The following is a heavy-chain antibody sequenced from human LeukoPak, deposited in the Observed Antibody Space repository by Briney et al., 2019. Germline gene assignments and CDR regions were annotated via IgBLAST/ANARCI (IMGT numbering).Heavy chain of an antibody. V-gene: IGHV3-30*04. CDR3: ARDPYYYDSSCYFDY. CDR1: GFTFSSYA. J-gene: IGHJ4*02. Sequence: GGSLRLSCAASGFTFSSYAMHWVRQAPGKGLEWVAVISYNGSNKYYADSVKGRFTISRDNSKNTLYLQMNSLRAEDTAVYYCARDPYYYDSSCYFDYWGQGTLVTVSS. D-gene: IGHD3-22*01. CDR2: ISYNGSNK.